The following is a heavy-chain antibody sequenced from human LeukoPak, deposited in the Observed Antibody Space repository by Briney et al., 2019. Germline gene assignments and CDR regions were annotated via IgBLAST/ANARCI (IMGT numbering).Heavy chain of an antibody. CDR3: ARFMGELMDGFDF. CDR1: GHTFSTDW. CDR2: IYAGDADT. J-gene: IGHJ4*02. Sequence: GESLKISCKGSGHTFSTDWIAWVRQMPGKGLEWIGVIYAGDADTRYSPSFQGQVTISADKSLNTAYLEWTNLKASDTAMYYCARFMGELMDGFDFWGQGTLVTVSS. V-gene: IGHV5-51*01. D-gene: IGHD3-16*01.